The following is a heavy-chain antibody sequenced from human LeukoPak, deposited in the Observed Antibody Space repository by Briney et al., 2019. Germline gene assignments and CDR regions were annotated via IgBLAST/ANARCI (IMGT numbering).Heavy chain of an antibody. V-gene: IGHV1-2*07. CDR2: INPNTGVT. CDR1: GYTFTDYY. J-gene: IGHJ4*02. CDR3: ARDTVAWDFDF. D-gene: IGHD4-23*01. Sequence: ASVKVSCKASGYTFTDYYLHWVRQAPGQGFVCMGWINPNTGVTDYAHKFQGRVTMTRDTSISTAYMELSSLKSDDTAVYYCARDTVAWDFDFWGQGTLVTVSS.